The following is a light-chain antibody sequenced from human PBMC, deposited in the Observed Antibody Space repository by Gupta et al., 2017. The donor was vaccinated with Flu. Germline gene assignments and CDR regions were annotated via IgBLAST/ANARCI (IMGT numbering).Light chain of an antibody. CDR2: AAS. CDR1: QSVTTY. V-gene: IGKV1-39*01. J-gene: IGKJ2*01. CDR3: QQSDSTPYT. Sequence: DIQMTQSPSSLSASVGDRVTITCRASQSVTTYLNWYQQKPGRAPKLLIYAASNLQSGVPSRFSGGGSGADFTFTISSLQPEDFATYYCQQSDSTPYTFGQGTKMEI.